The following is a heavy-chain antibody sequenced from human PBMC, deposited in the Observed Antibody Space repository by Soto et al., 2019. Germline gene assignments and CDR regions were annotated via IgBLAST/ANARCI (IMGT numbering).Heavy chain of an antibody. CDR2: IYPGDSDT. V-gene: IGHV5-51*01. J-gene: IGHJ4*02. CDR3: ARQEDYYDSSGSDPWFDY. CDR1: GYRFTTYW. D-gene: IGHD3-22*01. Sequence: GESLKISCKGSGYRFTTYWIGWVRQMPGKGLEWMGIIYPGDSDTRYSPSFQGQVTISADKSISTAYLQWSSLKASDTAMYYCARQEDYYDSSGSDPWFDYWGQGTLVTVSS.